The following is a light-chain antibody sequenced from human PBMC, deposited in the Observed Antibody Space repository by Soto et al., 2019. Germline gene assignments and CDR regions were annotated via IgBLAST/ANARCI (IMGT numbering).Light chain of an antibody. J-gene: IGLJ1*01. CDR3: LSYTASRTFV. CDR1: SSDIGANNS. Sequence: QSALTQPASVSGSPGQSITISCTGTSSDIGANNSVSWYQHHPGKAPKLIVFQISFRPSAVSQRFSGPKSDNTVSLPTSGAQTEHETAYYCLSYTASRTFVFGTGTKVTVL. CDR2: QIS. V-gene: IGLV2-14*01.